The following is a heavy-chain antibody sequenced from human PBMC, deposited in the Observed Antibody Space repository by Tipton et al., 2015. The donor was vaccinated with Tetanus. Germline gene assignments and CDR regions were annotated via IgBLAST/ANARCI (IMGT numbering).Heavy chain of an antibody. D-gene: IGHD1-20*01. CDR1: GYTLTSYH. J-gene: IGHJ4*02. CDR2: INPIGGST. V-gene: IGHV1-46*01. Sequence: QSGPEVKKPGASVKVSCKASGYTLTSYHMHWVRQAPGQGLEWMGIINPIGGSTSYEQKVQGRITMTGDTSTSTVYMDLNSLRSEGTAVYYCARAGGGGRRINGPAGIDYWGQGTLVTVSS. CDR3: ARAGGGGRRINGPAGIDY.